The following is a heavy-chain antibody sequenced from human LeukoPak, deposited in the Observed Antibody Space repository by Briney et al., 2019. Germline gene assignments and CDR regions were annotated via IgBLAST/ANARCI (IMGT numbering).Heavy chain of an antibody. D-gene: IGHD1-26*01. J-gene: IGHJ4*02. Sequence: SETLSLTCTVSGASISSYYWSWIRQPPGKGLEWIGYIYSRGSTHYNPSLKSRVTISVDTSKNQFSLKVSSVTAADTAVYYCARSSGTYRSFDYWGQGTLVTASS. CDR1: GASISSYY. V-gene: IGHV4-59*01. CDR3: ARSSGTYRSFDY. CDR2: IYSRGST.